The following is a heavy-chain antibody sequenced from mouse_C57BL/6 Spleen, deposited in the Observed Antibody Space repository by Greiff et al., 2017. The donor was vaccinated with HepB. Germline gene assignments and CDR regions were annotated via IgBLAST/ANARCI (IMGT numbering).Heavy chain of an antibody. CDR1: GFSLSTSGMG. D-gene: IGHD1-1*01. V-gene: IGHV8-12*01. CDR2: IYWDDDK. J-gene: IGHJ2*01. Sequence: QVQLKESGPGILQSSQTLSLTCSFSGFSLSTSGMGVSWIRQPSGKGLEWLAHIYWDDDKRYNPSLKSRLTISKDTSRNQVFLKITSVDTADTATYYCARSIYYGSSSEDYFDYWGQGTTLTVSS. CDR3: ARSIYYGSSSEDYFDY.